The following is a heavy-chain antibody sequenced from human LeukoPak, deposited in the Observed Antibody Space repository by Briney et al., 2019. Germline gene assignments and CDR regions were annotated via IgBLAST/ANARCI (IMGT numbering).Heavy chain of an antibody. Sequence: GGSLRLSCAASGFTFSSYAMSWVRQAPGKGLEWVSAISGSGGSTYYADSVKGRFTISRDNSKNTLYLQMNSLRAEDTAVYYCAKALAVVIAMEPFDYWGQGTLVTVSS. D-gene: IGHD2-21*01. V-gene: IGHV3-23*01. J-gene: IGHJ4*02. CDR2: ISGSGGST. CDR1: GFTFSSYA. CDR3: AKALAVVIAMEPFDY.